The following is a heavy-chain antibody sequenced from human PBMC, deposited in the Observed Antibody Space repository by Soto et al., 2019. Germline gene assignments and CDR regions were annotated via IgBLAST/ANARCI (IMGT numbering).Heavy chain of an antibody. D-gene: IGHD2-21*01. CDR3: ARIGSASNSDY. V-gene: IGHV3-23*01. CDR1: AFTFGTYA. J-gene: IGHJ4*02. Sequence: GGSLRLSCAASAFTFGTYAMSWVRQAPGMGLECVSSTSGDGGVTYYADSVKGWFTVSNDNSKNSLYLQMNSLRAEDTAVYYCARIGSASNSDYWGQGSLVTVSS. CDR2: TSGDGGVT.